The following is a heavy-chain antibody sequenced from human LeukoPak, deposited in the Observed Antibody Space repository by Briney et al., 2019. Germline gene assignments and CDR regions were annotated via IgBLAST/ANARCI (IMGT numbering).Heavy chain of an antibody. CDR2: IRYDGTNK. CDR3: ARRSPKVDYYDG. J-gene: IGHJ4*02. D-gene: IGHD3-22*01. CDR1: GFTFSIFG. Sequence: PGGSLRLSCTASGFTFSIFGMHWVRQAPGKGLEWVAFIRYDGTNKYYADSVKGRFTISRDNSKNTVYLQMSSLRPEDTAVYYCARRSPKVDYYDGWGQGTLVTVSS. V-gene: IGHV3-30*02.